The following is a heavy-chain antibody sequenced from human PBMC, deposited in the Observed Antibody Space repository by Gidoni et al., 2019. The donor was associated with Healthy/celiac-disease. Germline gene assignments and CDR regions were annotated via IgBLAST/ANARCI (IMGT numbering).Heavy chain of an antibody. J-gene: IGHJ6*03. CDR2: IYWNDDK. CDR1: GLPLRTTSVH. CDR3: AHRRSTGTTYYCYCYMDV. D-gene: IGHD1-7*01. Sequence: QITLKESASTPVKLTQTPMPTRPSPGLPLRTTSVHVAWIRQPPGKALEWLALIYWNDDKRYRPSLQGRLTITKDTSKKQVVRTMTNKNPVDTATYYCAHRRSTGTTYYCYCYMDVWGKGTTVTVSS. V-gene: IGHV2-5*01.